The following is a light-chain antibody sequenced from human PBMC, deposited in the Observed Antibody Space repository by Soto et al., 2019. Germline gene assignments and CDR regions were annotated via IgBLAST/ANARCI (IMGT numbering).Light chain of an antibody. CDR3: QQYDSPWT. V-gene: IGKV3-20*01. CDR1: QSVSNSY. CDR2: DTS. J-gene: IGKJ1*01. Sequence: EIVLTQSPGTLSLSPGERATLSCRASQSVSNSYLAWYQQKPGQAPRLVISDTSDRATGIPDRFSGSGSGTDFTLTISRLEPEDFAVYYCQQYDSPWTLGQWTKVEIK.